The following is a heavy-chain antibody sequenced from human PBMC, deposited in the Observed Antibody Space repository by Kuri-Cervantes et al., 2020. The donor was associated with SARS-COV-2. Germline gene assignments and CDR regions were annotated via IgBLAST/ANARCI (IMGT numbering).Heavy chain of an antibody. V-gene: IGHV3-48*02. Sequence: GGSLRLSCAASGFTFSSYSMNWVRQAPGKGLEWVSYISSSSSTIYYADSVKGRFTISRDNAKNSLYLQMNSLRDEDTAVYYCARATQWVAGDDAFDIWGQGTMVTVSS. D-gene: IGHD6-19*01. CDR1: GFTFSSYS. CDR2: ISSSSSTI. J-gene: IGHJ3*02. CDR3: ARATQWVAGDDAFDI.